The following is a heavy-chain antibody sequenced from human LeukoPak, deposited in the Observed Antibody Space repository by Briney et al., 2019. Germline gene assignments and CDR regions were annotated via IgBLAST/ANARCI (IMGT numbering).Heavy chain of an antibody. Sequence: PSETLSLTCAVYGGSFSGYYWSWIRQPPGKGLGWIGEINHSGSTNYNPSLKSRVTISVDTSKNQFSLRLSSVTAADTAVYYCARGRSSSWYGGYYYYYMDVWGKGTTVTVSS. V-gene: IGHV4-34*01. CDR2: INHSGST. D-gene: IGHD6-13*01. CDR3: ARGRSSSWYGGYYYYYMDV. CDR1: GGSFSGYY. J-gene: IGHJ6*03.